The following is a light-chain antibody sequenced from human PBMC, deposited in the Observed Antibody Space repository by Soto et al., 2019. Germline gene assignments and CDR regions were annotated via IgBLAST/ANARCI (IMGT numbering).Light chain of an antibody. CDR1: SSDVGGYNY. V-gene: IGLV2-14*03. J-gene: IGLJ1*01. Sequence: QSALTQPASVSGSPGQSITISCTGTSSDVGGYNYVSWYQQHPGKAPKLIISDVSNRPSGVPNRFSGSKSGNTASLTISGLQAEDEADYYCNSYTSSSTHVFGTGTKLTVL. CDR2: DVS. CDR3: NSYTSSSTHV.